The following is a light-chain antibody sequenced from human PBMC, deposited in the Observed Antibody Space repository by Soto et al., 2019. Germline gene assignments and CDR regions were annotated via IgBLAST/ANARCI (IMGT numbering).Light chain of an antibody. CDR3: QQYDNWPRT. Sequence: EIVLTQSPATLSLSPLERATLSCRASQSVSSNLAWYQQKPGQAPRLLIYGGSTRATGIPARFSGSGSGTEFTLTISSLQSEDFAVYYCQQYDNWPRTFGQGTKVDI. CDR1: QSVSSN. CDR2: GGS. V-gene: IGKV3-15*01. J-gene: IGKJ1*01.